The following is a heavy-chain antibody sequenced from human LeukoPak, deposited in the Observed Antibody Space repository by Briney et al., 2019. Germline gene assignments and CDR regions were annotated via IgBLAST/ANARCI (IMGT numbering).Heavy chain of an antibody. Sequence: GGSLRLSCVASGFSFSDSVMSWVRQAPGKGLEWVSAISGSGGSTYYADSVKGRFTISRDNSKNTLYLQINSLRAEDTAVYYCAKSGSVLRYFDWSRRPYYYYGMDVWGQGTTVTVSS. CDR3: AKSGSVLRYFDWSRRPYYYYGMDV. D-gene: IGHD3-9*01. V-gene: IGHV3-23*01. CDR2: ISGSGGST. CDR1: GFSFSDSV. J-gene: IGHJ6*02.